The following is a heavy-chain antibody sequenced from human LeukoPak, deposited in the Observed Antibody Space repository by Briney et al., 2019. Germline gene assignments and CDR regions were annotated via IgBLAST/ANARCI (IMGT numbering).Heavy chain of an antibody. CDR1: GGSISSYY. CDR2: IYYSGYT. Sequence: SETLSLTCTVSGGSISSYYWSWIQQPPGKGLKWIGNIYYSGYTTYSPSLRSRVTISVDTSKNQFSLKLSSVTAADTAVYYCARETSQKGAHYMDVWGKGPTITISS. V-gene: IGHV4-59*01. J-gene: IGHJ6*03. CDR3: ARETSQKGAHYMDV. D-gene: IGHD3-16*01.